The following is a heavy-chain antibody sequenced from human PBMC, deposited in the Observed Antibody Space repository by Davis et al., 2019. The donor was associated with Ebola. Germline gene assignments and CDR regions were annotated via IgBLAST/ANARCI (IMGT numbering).Heavy chain of an antibody. Sequence: AASVKVSCKASGYTFTSYDINWVRQATGQGLEWMGWMNPNSGNTGYAQKFQGRVTMTRNTSITTAYMEVSSLMSEDTAVYYCAAWVIGYCTTYSCYTSYNWFDPWGQGSLVTVSS. D-gene: IGHD2-2*01. CDR1: GYTFTSYD. V-gene: IGHV1-8*01. CDR3: AAWVIGYCTTYSCYTSYNWFDP. J-gene: IGHJ5*02. CDR2: MNPNSGNT.